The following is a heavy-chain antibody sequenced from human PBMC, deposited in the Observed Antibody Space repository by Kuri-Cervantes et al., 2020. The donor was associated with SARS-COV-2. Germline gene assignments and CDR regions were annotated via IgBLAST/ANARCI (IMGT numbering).Heavy chain of an antibody. V-gene: IGHV2-5*02. D-gene: IGHD1-26*01. CDR3: AHRRQGAIWSDAFDI. CDR1: QFSLITSGVG. CDR2: IYWDDDK. Sequence: SGPPLVKPTHTLTLTCSLSQFSLITSGVGVGWIRQPPGKALEWLALIYWDDDKRYSPSLKSRLTITKDTSKNQVVLTMTNMDPVDTATYYCAHRRQGAIWSDAFDIWGQGTMVTVSS. J-gene: IGHJ3*02.